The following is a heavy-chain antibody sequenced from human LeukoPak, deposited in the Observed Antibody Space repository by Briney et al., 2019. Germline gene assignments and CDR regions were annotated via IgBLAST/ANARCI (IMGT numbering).Heavy chain of an antibody. CDR3: AKDRALRNWSGIDV. D-gene: IGHD1-1*01. Sequence: GRSLRLSCAASGFTFDDYAMHWVRQAPGKGLEWVSGISWNSGSIGYADSVKGRFTISRDNAKNSLYLQMNSLRAEDTALYYCAKDRALRNWSGIDVWGQGTTVTVSS. CDR1: GFTFDDYA. V-gene: IGHV3-9*01. J-gene: IGHJ6*02. CDR2: ISWNSGSI.